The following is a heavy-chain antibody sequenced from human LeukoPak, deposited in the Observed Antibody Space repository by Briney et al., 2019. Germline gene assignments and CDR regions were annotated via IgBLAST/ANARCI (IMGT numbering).Heavy chain of an antibody. J-gene: IGHJ4*02. D-gene: IGHD2-2*01. V-gene: IGHV4-4*07. CDR2: THTSVST. CDR3: ARHHYQLSALDY. Sequence: SETLSLTCTVSGGSISNYYWSWIRQPAGKGLEWIGRTHTSVSTSYNPSLKSRVTMSVDTSKNQFSLKLSSVTAADTAVYYCARHHYQLSALDYWGQGTLVTVSS. CDR1: GGSISNYY.